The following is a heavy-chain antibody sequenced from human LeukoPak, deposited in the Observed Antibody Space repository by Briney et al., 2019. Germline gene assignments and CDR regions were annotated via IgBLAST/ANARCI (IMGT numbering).Heavy chain of an antibody. Sequence: AGGSLRLSCAASGFTLSNHGMNWVRQAPGKGLEWVSGISPSGDITYYADSVKGRFTVSRDNFKNTLYLQMNSLRTEDTAVYFCAKDDAWLRYACWGPGTLVTVSS. CDR3: AKDDAWLRYAC. CDR2: ISPSGDIT. CDR1: GFTLSNHG. D-gene: IGHD5-12*01. J-gene: IGHJ4*02. V-gene: IGHV3-23*01.